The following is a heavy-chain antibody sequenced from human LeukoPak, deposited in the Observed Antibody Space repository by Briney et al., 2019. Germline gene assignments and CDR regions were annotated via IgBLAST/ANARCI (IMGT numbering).Heavy chain of an antibody. Sequence: SETLSLTCTVSGGSISSYYWSWIRQPPGKGLEWIGYIYYSGSTNYNPSLKSRVTISVDTSKNQFSLKLSSVTAADTAVYYCARLYGNFQNYYDYWGQGTLVTVSS. CDR3: ARLYGNFQNYYDY. V-gene: IGHV4-59*01. CDR2: IYYSGST. D-gene: IGHD1-7*01. J-gene: IGHJ4*02. CDR1: GGSISSYY.